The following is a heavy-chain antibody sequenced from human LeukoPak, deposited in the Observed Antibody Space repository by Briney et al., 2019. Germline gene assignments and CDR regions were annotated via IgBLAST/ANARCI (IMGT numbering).Heavy chain of an antibody. CDR3: ARDGCSGGSCYPSWFDP. CDR2: INPNSGGT. D-gene: IGHD2-15*01. Sequence: ASVKVSCKASGGTFSSYAISWVRQAPGQGLEWMGWINPNSGGTNYAQKFQGRVTMTRDTSISTAYMELSRLRSDDTAVYYCARDGCSGGSCYPSWFDPWGQGTLVTVSS. V-gene: IGHV1-2*02. CDR1: GGTFSSYA. J-gene: IGHJ5*02.